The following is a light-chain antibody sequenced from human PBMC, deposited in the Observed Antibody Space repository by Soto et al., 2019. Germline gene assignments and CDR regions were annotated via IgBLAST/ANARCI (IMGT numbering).Light chain of an antibody. V-gene: IGKV3-15*01. Sequence: EVVLAQSPATLSVSPGGRAALSCRASHSVSSDLAWYQHKPGQAPRLLIYGASTRATGIPARFSGSGSGTEFTLTISSLQSEDFAVYYCQQYDNWPPHTFGQGTKLEIK. CDR1: HSVSSD. CDR3: QQYDNWPPHT. J-gene: IGKJ2*01. CDR2: GAS.